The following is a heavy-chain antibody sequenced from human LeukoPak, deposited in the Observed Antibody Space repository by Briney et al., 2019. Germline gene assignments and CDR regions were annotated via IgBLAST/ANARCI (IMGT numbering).Heavy chain of an antibody. Sequence: SETLSLTCTVSGGSISSYYWSWIRQPPGKGLEWIGYIYYSGSTNYNPSLKSRVTISVDTSKNQFSLKLSSVTAADTAVYYCARSATAAAGRDYWGQGTPVTVST. J-gene: IGHJ4*02. CDR2: IYYSGST. CDR3: ARSATAAAGRDY. V-gene: IGHV4-59*01. CDR1: GGSISSYY. D-gene: IGHD6-13*01.